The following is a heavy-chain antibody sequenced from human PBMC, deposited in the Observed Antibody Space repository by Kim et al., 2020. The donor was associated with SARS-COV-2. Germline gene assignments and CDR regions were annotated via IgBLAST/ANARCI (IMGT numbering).Heavy chain of an antibody. D-gene: IGHD3-16*01. CDR1: GFTVSTNY. J-gene: IGHJ6*02. CDR2: IYTGGTT. CDR3: ARGGTLGGYYGMDV. Sequence: GGSLRLSCTASGFTVSTNYMNWVRQAPGKGLEWVSIIYTGGTTDYADSVKGRFTISRDNSKNTIFLQMNSLRVEDTAMYYCARGGTLGGYYGMDVWGQGTTVTVSS. V-gene: IGHV3-53*01.